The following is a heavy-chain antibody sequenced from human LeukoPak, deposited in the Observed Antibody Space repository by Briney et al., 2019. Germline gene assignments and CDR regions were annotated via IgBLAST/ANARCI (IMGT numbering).Heavy chain of an antibody. Sequence: PGGSLRLSCAASGFTFSSYGMHWVRQAPGKGLEWVAFIRYDGSNKYYADSVKGRFTISRDNSKNTLYLQMNSLRAEDTAVYYCAKVPLRGSRYHGFDYWGQGTLVTVSS. J-gene: IGHJ4*02. CDR2: IRYDGSNK. CDR3: AKVPLRGSRYHGFDY. D-gene: IGHD6-13*01. CDR1: GFTFSSYG. V-gene: IGHV3-30*02.